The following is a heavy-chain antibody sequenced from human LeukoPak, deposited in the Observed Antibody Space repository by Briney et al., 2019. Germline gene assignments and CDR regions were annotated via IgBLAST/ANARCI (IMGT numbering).Heavy chain of an antibody. Sequence: PSETLSLTCTVSGGSISSTSHYWAWIRQSPGKGLEWIGSIYYSGYSYSNPSLKSRVTISVDTSNNQFSLKLRSVTAADTAVYYCARMTTKLYYYMDVWGKGTTVTISS. CDR3: ARMTTKLYYYMDV. CDR1: GGSISSTSHY. V-gene: IGHV4-39*07. J-gene: IGHJ6*03. CDR2: IYYSGYS. D-gene: IGHD4-11*01.